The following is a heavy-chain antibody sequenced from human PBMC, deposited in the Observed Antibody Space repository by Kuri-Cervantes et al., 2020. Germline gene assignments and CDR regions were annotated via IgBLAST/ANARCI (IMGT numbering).Heavy chain of an antibody. CDR3: ARGGAYCSSTSCPRKTTFGRN. D-gene: IGHD2-2*01. J-gene: IGHJ4*02. V-gene: IGHV4-38-2*01. CDR2: IYHSGNT. CDR1: GYSISIGYY. Sequence: SETLSLTCAVSGYSISIGYYWGWIRQPPGKGLEWIGSIYHSGNTYYNPSLKSRVTISVDTSKNQFSLKLSSVTAADTAVYYCARGGAYCSSTSCPRKTTFGRNWGQGTLVTVSS.